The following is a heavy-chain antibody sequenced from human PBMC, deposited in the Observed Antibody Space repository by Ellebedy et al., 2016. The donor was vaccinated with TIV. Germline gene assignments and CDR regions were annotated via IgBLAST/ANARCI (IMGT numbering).Heavy chain of an antibody. CDR3: ARALITMVRGAIGGFDY. J-gene: IGHJ4*02. V-gene: IGHV4-4*02. Sequence: MPSETLSLTCAVSGGSISSSNWWRWVRQPPGKGLEWIGEIYHSGSTNYNPSLKSRVTISVDKSKNQFSLKLSSVTAADTAVYYCARALITMVRGAIGGFDYWGQGILVTVSS. D-gene: IGHD3-10*01. CDR2: IYHSGST. CDR1: GGSISSSNW.